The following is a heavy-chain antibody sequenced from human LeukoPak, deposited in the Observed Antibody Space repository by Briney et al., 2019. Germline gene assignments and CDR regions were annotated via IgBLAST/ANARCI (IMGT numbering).Heavy chain of an antibody. V-gene: IGHV4-38-2*02. CDR3: ARIAVAGFKYYFDY. D-gene: IGHD6-19*01. J-gene: IGHJ4*02. CDR1: GYSISSGYY. Sequence: SETLSLTCTVSGYSISSGYYWAWMRQPPGKGLEWIGSIYHSGINYYNPSLKSRVTMSVDTSKNQFSLKLSSVTAADTAVYYCARIAVAGFKYYFDYWGQGTLVTVSS. CDR2: IYHSGIN.